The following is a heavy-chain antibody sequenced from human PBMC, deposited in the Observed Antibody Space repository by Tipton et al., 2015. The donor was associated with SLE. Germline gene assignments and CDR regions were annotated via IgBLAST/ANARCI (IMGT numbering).Heavy chain of an antibody. D-gene: IGHD5-24*01. J-gene: IGHJ4*02. CDR1: SGSIGSYY. CDR3: SRMASTNAL. Sequence: TLSLTCTVSSGSIGSYYWSWIRQPPGKGLEWIGYVDYSGTTNNNPSLKSRVTISLDTSKNQFSLKLKSVTAADTAVYYCSRMASTNALWGQGTLVSVSS. CDR2: VDYSGTT. V-gene: IGHV4-59*01.